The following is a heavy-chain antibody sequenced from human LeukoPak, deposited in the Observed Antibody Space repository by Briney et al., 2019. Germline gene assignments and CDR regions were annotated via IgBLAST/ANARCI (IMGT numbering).Heavy chain of an antibody. CDR2: ISSSSSYT. D-gene: IGHD6-6*01. J-gene: IGHJ4*02. V-gene: IGHV3-11*06. CDR1: GFTFSDYY. Sequence: GGSLRLSCAASGFTFSDYYMSWIRQAPGKGLEWVSYISSSSSYTNYADSVKGRFTISRDNAKNSLYLQMNSTRAEDTAVYYCARDPNRYSSSSSFDYWGQGTLVTVSS. CDR3: ARDPNRYSSSSSFDY.